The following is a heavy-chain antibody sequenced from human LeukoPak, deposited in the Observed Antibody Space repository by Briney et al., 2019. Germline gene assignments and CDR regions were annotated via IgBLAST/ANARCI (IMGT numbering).Heavy chain of an antibody. Sequence: SETLSLTCTVSGGSMSSGSYYWSWIRQPAGKGLEWIGRIYTSGSTNYNPSLKSRVAISVDTSKNQFSLKLSSVTAADTAVYYCARWGPYGVEMATVGIDYWGQGTLVTVSS. D-gene: IGHD5-24*01. CDR2: IYTSGST. J-gene: IGHJ4*02. CDR1: GGSMSSGSYY. CDR3: ARWGPYGVEMATVGIDY. V-gene: IGHV4-61*02.